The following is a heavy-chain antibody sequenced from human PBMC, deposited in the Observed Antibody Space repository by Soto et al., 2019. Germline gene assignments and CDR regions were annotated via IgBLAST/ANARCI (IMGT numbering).Heavy chain of an antibody. CDR1: VGTFSSYA. CDR3: ARRGDSSSQYYFDY. V-gene: IGHV1-69*01. Sequence: QVQLVQSGAEVKKPVSSVKVSCKASVGTFSSYAISWVRQAPGQGLEWMGGIIPIFGTANYAQKFQGRVTITADESTSTAYMELSSLRSEDTAVYYCARRGDSSSQYYFDYWGQGTLVTVSS. D-gene: IGHD6-13*01. J-gene: IGHJ4*02. CDR2: IIPIFGTA.